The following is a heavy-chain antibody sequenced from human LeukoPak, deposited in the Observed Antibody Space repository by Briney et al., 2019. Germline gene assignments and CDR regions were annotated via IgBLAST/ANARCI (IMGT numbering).Heavy chain of an antibody. CDR2: INARGYIV. J-gene: IGHJ6*03. Sequence: GGSLRLSCVASGFSFSSYEMTWVRQAPGKGLEWISFINARGYIVHIADSVKGRFTISRDNTKNSLYLQMGNLRAEDTATYYCAKLRGYYYYFMDVWGKGTTVTISS. CDR3: AKLRGYYYYFMDV. V-gene: IGHV3-48*03. CDR1: GFSFSSYE.